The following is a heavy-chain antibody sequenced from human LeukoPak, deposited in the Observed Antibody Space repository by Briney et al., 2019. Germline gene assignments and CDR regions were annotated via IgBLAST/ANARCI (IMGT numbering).Heavy chain of an antibody. D-gene: IGHD3-22*01. J-gene: IGHJ4*02. Sequence: GGSLRLSCAASGFSVSNTYTSWVRLAPGKGLEWVSVIYSGGSTYYADSVKGRFTIPRDTAQNTLHLQMNSLRVEDTAMYYCAREPGGYYDSSGFLDDWGQGTLVTVSS. V-gene: IGHV3-53*01. CDR3: AREPGGYYDSSGFLDD. CDR2: IYSGGST. CDR1: GFSVSNTY.